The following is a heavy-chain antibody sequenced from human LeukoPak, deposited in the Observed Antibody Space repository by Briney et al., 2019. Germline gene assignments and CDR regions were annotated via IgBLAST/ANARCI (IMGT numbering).Heavy chain of an antibody. CDR3: ARDPLAQLWFID. J-gene: IGHJ4*02. Sequence: GGSLRLSCAASGFTFSSYEMNWVRQAPGKGLEWVSSISSSSSYIYYADSVKGRFTISRDNAKNSLYLQMNSLRAEDTAVYYCARDPLAQLWFIDWGQGTLVTVSS. V-gene: IGHV3-21*01. D-gene: IGHD5-18*01. CDR1: GFTFSSYE. CDR2: ISSSSSYI.